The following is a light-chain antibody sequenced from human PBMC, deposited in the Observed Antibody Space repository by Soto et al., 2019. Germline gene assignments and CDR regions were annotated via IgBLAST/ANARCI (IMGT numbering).Light chain of an antibody. CDR2: EVT. Sequence: QYVLTQPPSASGSPGQSVTISSTGTSSHVGGYNYVSWYQQYPGRAPKLMIYEVTKRPSGVPDLFSGSKSGNTASLTVSGLQAEDEADYHCSSYAASNDFYFVFGGGTTRTVL. CDR3: SSYAASNDFYFV. CDR1: SSHVGGYNY. V-gene: IGLV2-8*01. J-gene: IGLJ3*02.